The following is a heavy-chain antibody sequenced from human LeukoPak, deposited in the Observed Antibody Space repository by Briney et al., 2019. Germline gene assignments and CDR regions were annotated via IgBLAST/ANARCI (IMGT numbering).Heavy chain of an antibody. CDR2: IYYSGST. D-gene: IGHD5-18*01. V-gene: IGHV4-39*01. J-gene: IGHJ4*02. CDR3: AKGYTYGTYYFDY. CDR1: GGSISSSSDY. Sequence: SETLSLTCTVSGGSISSSSDYWGWIRQPPGKGLEWIGSIYYSGSTYYNLSLKSRVTISVDTSKNQFSLKLSSVTAADTAVYYCAKGYTYGTYYFDYWGQGTLVTASS.